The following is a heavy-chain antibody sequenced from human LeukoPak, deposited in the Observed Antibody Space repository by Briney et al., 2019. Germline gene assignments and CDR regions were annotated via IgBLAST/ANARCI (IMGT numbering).Heavy chain of an antibody. CDR1: GLTFSSSW. J-gene: IGHJ4*02. D-gene: IGHD6-13*01. CDR3: ARALIVAGPFGY. V-gene: IGHV3-7*01. CDR2: IKQDGSET. Sequence: GGSLRLSCAASGLTFSSSWMTWVRQAPGKGLEWVANIKQDGSETYYVDSVKGRFTISRDNAKSSLYLQMNSLRAEDTAVYYCARALIVAGPFGYWGQGTLVTVSS.